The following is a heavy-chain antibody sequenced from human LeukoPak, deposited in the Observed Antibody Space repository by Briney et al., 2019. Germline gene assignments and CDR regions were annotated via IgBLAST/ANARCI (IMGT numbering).Heavy chain of an antibody. D-gene: IGHD4-17*01. CDR2: ISAYNGNT. J-gene: IGHJ4*02. V-gene: IGHV1-18*01. CDR1: GYTFTSYG. Sequence: ASVKVSCKASGYTFTSYGISWVRQAPGQGLEWMGWISAYNGNTNYAQKLQGRVTMTTDTFTSTAYMELRSLRSDDTAVYYCARPMDYGDSGSFDYWGQGTLVTVSS. CDR3: ARPMDYGDSGSFDY.